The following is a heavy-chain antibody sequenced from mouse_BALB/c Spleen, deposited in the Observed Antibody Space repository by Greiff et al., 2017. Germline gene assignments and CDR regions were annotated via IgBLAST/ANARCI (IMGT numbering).Heavy chain of an antibody. CDR3: ASDNGEAMDY. Sequence: VQLLQSGPELVKPGASVKVSCTASGFSFTDYNMYWVKQSHGKSLEWIGYIDPYNGGTSYNQKFTGKATVTVDKSSSTAFLHLNSLTSEDSAGEYCASDNGEAMDYWGQGTSVTVSS. CDR2: IDPYNGGT. J-gene: IGHJ4*01. D-gene: IGHD1-2*01. CDR1: GFSFTDYN. V-gene: IGHV1S135*01.